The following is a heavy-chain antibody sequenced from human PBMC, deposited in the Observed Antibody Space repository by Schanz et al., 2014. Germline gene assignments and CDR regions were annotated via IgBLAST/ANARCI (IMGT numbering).Heavy chain of an antibody. J-gene: IGHJ3*01. CDR3: ARDGGRDGYNLAFDV. V-gene: IGHV3-23*04. Sequence: EVQLVESGGGLLHPGGSLRLSCAASGFTFSNYAMTWVRQAPGKGLEWVSGIGGSGGSTDYADSVKGRFTISRDNSKNTVHLQMNSLRAEDTAVYFCARDGGRDGYNLAFDVWGQGTLVTVSS. CDR1: GFTFSNYA. CDR2: IGGSGGST. D-gene: IGHD5-12*01.